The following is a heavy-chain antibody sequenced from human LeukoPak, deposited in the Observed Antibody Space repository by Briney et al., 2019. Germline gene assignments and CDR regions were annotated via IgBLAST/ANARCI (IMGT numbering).Heavy chain of an antibody. Sequence: PSETLSLSCTASGVTISSYYWNWIRQPPGKGPEWISYIYYSGSTTYNPSLKSPVTISVETSKNQSSLKLSSVTAADTAVYYCARHMGLGYSYGYPYFDYWGQGTLVTVSS. CDR3: ARHMGLGYSYGYPYFDY. CDR2: IYYSGST. CDR1: GVTISSYY. D-gene: IGHD5-18*01. J-gene: IGHJ4*02. V-gene: IGHV4-59*08.